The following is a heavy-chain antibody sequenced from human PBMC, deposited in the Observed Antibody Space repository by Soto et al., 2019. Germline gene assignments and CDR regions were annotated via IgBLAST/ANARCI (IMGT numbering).Heavy chain of an antibody. D-gene: IGHD1-26*01. CDR3: ARDLGGAFDY. Sequence: GGSLRLSCAAPGFTFSSYSMNWVRQAPGKGLEWVSSISSSSSYIYYADSVKGRFTISRDNAKNSLYLQMNSLRAEDTAVYYCARDLGGAFDYWGQGTLVTVSS. J-gene: IGHJ4*02. V-gene: IGHV3-21*01. CDR1: GFTFSSYS. CDR2: ISSSSSYI.